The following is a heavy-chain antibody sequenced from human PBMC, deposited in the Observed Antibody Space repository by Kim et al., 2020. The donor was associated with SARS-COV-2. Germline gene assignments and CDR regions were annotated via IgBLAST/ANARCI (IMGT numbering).Heavy chain of an antibody. CDR3: AREYYYDSSGYYGTAFDI. V-gene: IGHV3-11*06. D-gene: IGHD3-22*01. Sequence: KGRFTISRDNAKNSLYLQMNSLRAEDTAVYYCAREYYYDSSGYYGTAFDIWGQGTMVTVSS. J-gene: IGHJ3*02.